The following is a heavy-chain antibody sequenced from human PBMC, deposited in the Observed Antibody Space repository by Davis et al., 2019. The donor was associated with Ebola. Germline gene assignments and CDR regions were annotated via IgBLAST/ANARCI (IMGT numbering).Heavy chain of an antibody. V-gene: IGHV1-8*02. J-gene: IGHJ4*02. Sequence: ASVKVSCKASGYTFTDYYLHWVRQVPGQGLEWMGRMNPNSGNTGYAQKFQGRVTMTRENSMSTAYMELRSLRSEDTAVYFCARGGVAYSDLDYWGQGTLVAVSS. D-gene: IGHD2-21*01. CDR3: ARGGVAYSDLDY. CDR1: GYTFTDYY. CDR2: MNPNSGNT.